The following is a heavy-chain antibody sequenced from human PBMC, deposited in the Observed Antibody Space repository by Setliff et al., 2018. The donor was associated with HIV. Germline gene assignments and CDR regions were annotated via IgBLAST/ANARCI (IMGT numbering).Heavy chain of an antibody. D-gene: IGHD6-19*01. CDR3: ARLGDYSSGWYFDS. Sequence: GGSLRLSCSASRFTFSTYEMKWVRQAPGKGLEWVSYISTSGATMYYADSVKGRFTISRDNAKSSLFLQMNSLRDEDTAVYYCARLGDYSSGWYFDSWGQGTLVTVSS. V-gene: IGHV3-48*03. CDR1: RFTFSTYE. CDR2: ISTSGATM. J-gene: IGHJ4*02.